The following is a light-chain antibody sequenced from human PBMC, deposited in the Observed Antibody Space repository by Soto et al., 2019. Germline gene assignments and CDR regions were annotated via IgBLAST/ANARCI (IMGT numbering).Light chain of an antibody. CDR3: REYVSYPVT. J-gene: IGKJ4*01. V-gene: IGKV1-5*03. CDR2: KAS. Sequence: DIQMTQSPSTLSASVGDRVTITCRASQTISNSLAWYQQKPGKAPNLLIYKASSLESGVPSRFSGSGSGTEFTLTISSLQPDDVANYCCREYVSYPVTFGGGTKVEMK. CDR1: QTISNS.